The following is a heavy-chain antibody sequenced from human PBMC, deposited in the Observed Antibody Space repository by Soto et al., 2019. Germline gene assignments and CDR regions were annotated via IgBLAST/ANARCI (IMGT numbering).Heavy chain of an antibody. CDR1: GFTFSSYW. J-gene: IGHJ6*03. CDR2: IKQDGSEK. CDR3: ARDPHSSSSGGLTVDYYYMDV. D-gene: IGHD6-6*01. Sequence: GGSLRLSCAASGFTFSSYWMSWVRQAPGKGLEWVANIKQDGSEKYYVDSVKGRFTISRDNAKNSLYLQMNSLRAEDTAVYYCARDPHSSSSGGLTVDYYYMDVWGKGTTVTVSS. V-gene: IGHV3-7*01.